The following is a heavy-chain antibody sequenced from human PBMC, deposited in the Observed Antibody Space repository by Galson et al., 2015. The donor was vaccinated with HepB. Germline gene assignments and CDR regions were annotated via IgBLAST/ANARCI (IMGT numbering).Heavy chain of an antibody. CDR2: IKQDGSEK. V-gene: IGHV3-7*01. J-gene: IGHJ6*03. CDR1: GFTFSSYR. Sequence: SLRLSCAASGFTFSSYRMSWVRQAPGKGLEWVANIKQDGSEKYYVDSVKGRFTVSRDNAKNSLYLQMNSLRAEDTAVYYCARISQEVVVVPAAIPRVYYYYYMDVWGKGTTVTVSS. CDR3: ARISQEVVVVPAAIPRVYYYYYMDV. D-gene: IGHD2-2*01.